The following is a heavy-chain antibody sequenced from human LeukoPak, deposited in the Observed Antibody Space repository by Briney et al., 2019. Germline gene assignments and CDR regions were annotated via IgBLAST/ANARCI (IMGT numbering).Heavy chain of an antibody. V-gene: IGHV3-21*01. Sequence: GGSLRLSCAASGFSFSSYNMNWVRQAPGKGLEWVSSISGSSSNIYYADSVKGRFTISRDNAKNSLYLQMNSLRVEDTAVYSCARESDGDYYFDCWGQGTLVTVSS. J-gene: IGHJ4*02. CDR3: ARESDGDYYFDC. D-gene: IGHD4-17*01. CDR1: GFSFSSYN. CDR2: ISGSSSNI.